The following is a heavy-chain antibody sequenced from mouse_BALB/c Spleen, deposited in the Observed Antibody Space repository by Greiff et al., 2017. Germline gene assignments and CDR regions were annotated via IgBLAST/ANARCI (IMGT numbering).Heavy chain of an antibody. CDR3: AKNDYYGSSYAMDY. Sequence: VQLQQSGPSLVQPSQSLSITCTVSGFSLTSYGVHWVRQSPGKGLEWLGVIWRGGSTDYNAAFMSRLSITKDNSKSQVFFKMNSLQADDTAIYYCAKNDYYGSSYAMDYWGQGTSVTVSS. CDR2: IWRGGST. J-gene: IGHJ4*01. D-gene: IGHD1-1*01. V-gene: IGHV2-5-1*01. CDR1: GFSLTSYG.